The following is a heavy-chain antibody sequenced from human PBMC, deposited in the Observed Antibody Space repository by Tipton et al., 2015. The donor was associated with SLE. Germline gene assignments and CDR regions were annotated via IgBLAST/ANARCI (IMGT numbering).Heavy chain of an antibody. CDR1: GGSLSSSSYY. Sequence: TLSLTCTVSGGSLSSSSYYWGWIRQPPGKGLEWIGSIYYSGSTYYNPSLKSRVTISVDTSKNQFSLKLSSVTAADTAVYYCASRYRSIEGYFQHWGQGTLVTVSS. D-gene: IGHD3-16*02. J-gene: IGHJ1*01. CDR2: IYYSGST. V-gene: IGHV4-39*01. CDR3: ASRYRSIEGYFQH.